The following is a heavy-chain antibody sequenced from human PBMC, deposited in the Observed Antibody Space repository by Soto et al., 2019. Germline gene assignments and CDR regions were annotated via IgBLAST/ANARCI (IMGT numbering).Heavy chain of an antibody. CDR2: IYYSGST. Sequence: QVQLQESGPGLVKPSETLSLTCTVSGGSISSYYWSWFRQPPGKGLEWIGYIYYSGSTNYNPSLKSRDTISVDTSKTQFSLKLSSVTAAYTAVYYCARYYPLTKTGLGYWGQGTLVTVSS. J-gene: IGHJ4*02. CDR3: ARYYPLTKTGLGY. D-gene: IGHD3-10*01. V-gene: IGHV4-59*01. CDR1: GGSISSYY.